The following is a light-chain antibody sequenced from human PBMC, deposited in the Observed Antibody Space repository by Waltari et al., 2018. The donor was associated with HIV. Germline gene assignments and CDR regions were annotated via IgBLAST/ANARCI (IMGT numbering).Light chain of an antibody. J-gene: IGLJ2*01. V-gene: IGLV3-19*01. Sequence: SSELTQDPAVSVALGQTVRITCPGDRLRSYYASWYQQKPGQAPVLVIYGKNNRPSGIPDRFSGSSSGNTASLTITGAQAEDEADYYCNSRDSSGNHLMVFGGGTKLTVL. CDR3: NSRDSSGNHLMV. CDR2: GKN. CDR1: RLRSYY.